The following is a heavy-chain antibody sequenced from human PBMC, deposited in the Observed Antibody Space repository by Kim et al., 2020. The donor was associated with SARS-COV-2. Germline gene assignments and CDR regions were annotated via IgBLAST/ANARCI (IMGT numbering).Heavy chain of an antibody. V-gene: IGHV4-4*02. J-gene: IGHJ6*02. CDR3: ARVRVTALPNIETARIHYCSYAMDV. D-gene: IGHD2-21*02. CDR1: GDSVSSPNW. CDR2: IYHNGTT. Sequence: SETLSLTCVVSGDSVSSPNWWSWVRQAPEKGLEWIGEIYHNGTTNYNPSLRSRVTLSVDKSTNQFSLRLTSVTAADTAVYYYARVRVTALPNIETARIHYCSYAMDVWGQGTTVTVSS.